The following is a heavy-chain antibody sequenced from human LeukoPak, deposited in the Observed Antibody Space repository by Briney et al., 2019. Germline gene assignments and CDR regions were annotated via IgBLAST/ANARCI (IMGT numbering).Heavy chain of an antibody. CDR3: AKETAVARSKRWQTFDF. V-gene: IGHV3-33*06. CDR1: GFTFSNNG. J-gene: IGHJ4*02. D-gene: IGHD6-19*01. Sequence: GGSLRLSCAASGFTFSNNGMHWVRQAPGKGLEWVAVIWSDGTTKYYADSVKGRFTISSDNSENTLYLQMNSLRADDTAVYYCAKETAVARSKRWQTFDFWGQGTLLTVSS. CDR2: IWSDGTTK.